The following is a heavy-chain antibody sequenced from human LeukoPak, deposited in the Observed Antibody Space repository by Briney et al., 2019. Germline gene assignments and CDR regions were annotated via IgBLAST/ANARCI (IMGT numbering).Heavy chain of an antibody. Sequence: PSETLSLTCTVSGGSISSGDYYWSWIRHPPGKGLEWIGYIYYSGSTYYNPSLKSRVTISVDTSKNQFSLKLSSVTAADTAVYYCASYGGKRGFDYWGQGTLVTVSS. CDR1: GGSISSGDYY. CDR2: IYYSGST. V-gene: IGHV4-30-4*01. D-gene: IGHD4-23*01. J-gene: IGHJ4*02. CDR3: ASYGGKRGFDY.